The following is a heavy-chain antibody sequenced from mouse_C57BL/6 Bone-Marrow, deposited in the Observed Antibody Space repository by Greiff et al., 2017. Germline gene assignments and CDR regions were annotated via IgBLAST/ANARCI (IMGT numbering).Heavy chain of an antibody. J-gene: IGHJ2*01. Sequence: EVQGVESGGDLVKPGGSLKLSCAASGFTFSSYGMSWVRQTPDKRLEWVATISSGGSYTYYPDSVKGRFTISRDNAKNTLYLQMSSLKSEDTAMYYCARRGDYFDYWGQGTTLTVSS. CDR3: ARRGDYFDY. V-gene: IGHV5-6*01. CDR2: ISSGGSYT. CDR1: GFTFSSYG.